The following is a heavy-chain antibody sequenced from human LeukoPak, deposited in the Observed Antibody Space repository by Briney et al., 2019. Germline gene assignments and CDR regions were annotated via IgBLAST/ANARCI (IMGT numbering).Heavy chain of an antibody. CDR3: ARGHSSGWYFDY. J-gene: IGHJ4*02. V-gene: IGHV4-59*08. CDR2: IYYSGST. Sequence: SGPGLVKPSETLSLTCTVSGGSISSYYWSWIRQPPGKGLEWIGYIYYSGSTNYNPSLKSRVTISVDTSKNQFSLKLSSVTAADTAVYYCARGHSSGWYFDYWGQGTLVTVSS. CDR1: GGSISSYY. D-gene: IGHD6-19*01.